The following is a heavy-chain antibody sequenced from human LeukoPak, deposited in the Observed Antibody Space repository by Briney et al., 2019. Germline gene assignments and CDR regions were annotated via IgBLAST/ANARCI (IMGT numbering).Heavy chain of an antibody. Sequence: SETLSLTCAVSGYSISSINLWGGIRQPPKKALEWIGYIHYSDSTYYDPSLKSRVTMSVDTAKNSLYLQMNSVIAVDTAVYYCARDRITNIATFDLWGRGNVVTVSS. J-gene: IGHJ2*01. V-gene: IGHV4-28*03. CDR3: ARDRITNIATFDL. D-gene: IGHD3-16*01. CDR1: GYSISSINL. CDR2: IHYSDST.